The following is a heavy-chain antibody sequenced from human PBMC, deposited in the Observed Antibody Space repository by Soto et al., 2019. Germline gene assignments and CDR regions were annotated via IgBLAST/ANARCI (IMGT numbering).Heavy chain of an antibody. J-gene: IGHJ4*02. Sequence: QVQLVQSGAEVKKPGASVKVSCKASGYTFTSYAMHWVRQAPGQRLEWMGWINAGNGNTKYSQKFQGRVTITRDTSASTAYMELSSLRSEDTAVYYCARSMVRGVITSFFAYWGQGTLVTVSS. CDR2: INAGNGNT. CDR3: ARSMVRGVITSFFAY. CDR1: GYTFTSYA. V-gene: IGHV1-3*01. D-gene: IGHD3-10*01.